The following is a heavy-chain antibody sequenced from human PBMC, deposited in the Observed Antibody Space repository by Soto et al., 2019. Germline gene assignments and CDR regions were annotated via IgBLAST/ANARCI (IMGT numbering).Heavy chain of an antibody. CDR3: ARRYGGNFDF. J-gene: IGHJ4*02. V-gene: IGHV4-59*01. D-gene: IGHD1-26*01. CDR1: GGSIDSYY. Sequence: PSETLSLTCTVSGGSIDSYYWSWIRQPPGKGLEWIGYTYYNGITNYNPSLKSRVTISVDTSKNQFSLKLNSVTAADTAVYYCARRYGGNFDFWGQGTLVTVSS. CDR2: TYYNGIT.